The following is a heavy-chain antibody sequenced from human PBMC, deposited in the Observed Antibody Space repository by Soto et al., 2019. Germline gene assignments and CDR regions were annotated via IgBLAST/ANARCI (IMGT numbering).Heavy chain of an antibody. CDR1: GGTIISYC. CDR3: ARHLGVNVWIGEYYFDY. Sequence: SVPMSLTCTVAGGTIISYCGSWIRKKTGKGLEWIGYIYYSGSTNYNPSLKSRVTISVDTSKNQFSLKLSSVTAADTAVYYCARHLGVNVWIGEYYFDYWGQGTLVTVSS. V-gene: IGHV4-59*08. D-gene: IGHD3-10*01. J-gene: IGHJ4*02. CDR2: IYYSGST.